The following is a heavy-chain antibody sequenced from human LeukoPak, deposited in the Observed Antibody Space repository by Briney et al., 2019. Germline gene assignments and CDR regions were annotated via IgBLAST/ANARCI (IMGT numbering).Heavy chain of an antibody. CDR2: ISSNNGNT. D-gene: IGHD3-16*01. V-gene: IGHV1-18*01. CDR1: GYTFSIYG. J-gene: IGHJ4*02. CDR3: ARDEGGPVNY. Sequence: GAAVKVSCKASGYTFSIYGITWVRQAPGQGLEWMGWISSNNGNTKYAQKFQGRVTMTTETSTSTAYMELRSLRSDDTAVYYCARDEGGPVNYWGQGTLVTVSS.